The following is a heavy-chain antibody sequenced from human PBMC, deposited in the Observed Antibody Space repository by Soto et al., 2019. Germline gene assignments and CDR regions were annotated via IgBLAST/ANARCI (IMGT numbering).Heavy chain of an antibody. Sequence: QITLKESGPTLVKPTQTLTLTCTFSGFSLSTSGVGVGWIRQPPGKALEWLALIYWDDDKRYSPSLKSRLTNHKDNSKNPVVLTMTNMDPVDTAQYYCATSGSDYFGGECSGWFDPWGQGTLVTVSS. CDR2: IYWDDDK. V-gene: IGHV2-5*02. CDR1: GFSLSTSGVG. CDR3: ATSGSDYFGGECSGWFDP. J-gene: IGHJ5*02. D-gene: IGHD2-21*01.